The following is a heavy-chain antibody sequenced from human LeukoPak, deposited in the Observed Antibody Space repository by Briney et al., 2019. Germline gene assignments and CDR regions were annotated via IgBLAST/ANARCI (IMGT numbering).Heavy chain of an antibody. Sequence: ASVKVSCKASGYTFTGYYMHWVRQAPGQGLEWMGWINPNSGGTNYAQKFQGRVTMTRDTSISTAYMELSWLRSDDTAVYYCARTPYDSSGYLDAFDIWGQGTMVTVSS. CDR1: GYTFTGYY. J-gene: IGHJ3*02. V-gene: IGHV1-2*02. CDR3: ARTPYDSSGYLDAFDI. D-gene: IGHD3-22*01. CDR2: INPNSGGT.